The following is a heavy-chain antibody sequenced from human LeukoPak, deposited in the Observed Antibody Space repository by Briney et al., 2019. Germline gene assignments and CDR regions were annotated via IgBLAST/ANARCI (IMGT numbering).Heavy chain of an antibody. CDR3: ARGTSSGWDYYFDY. CDR2: VGSNGVT. Sequence: GGSLRLSCAASGFTFSSYAMNWVRQAPGRGLEWVSTVGSNGVTHYADSVEGRFTISRDNAKNSLYLQMNSLRAEDTAVYYCARGTSSGWDYYFDYWGQGTLVTVSS. V-gene: IGHV3-21*04. D-gene: IGHD6-19*01. J-gene: IGHJ4*02. CDR1: GFTFSSYA.